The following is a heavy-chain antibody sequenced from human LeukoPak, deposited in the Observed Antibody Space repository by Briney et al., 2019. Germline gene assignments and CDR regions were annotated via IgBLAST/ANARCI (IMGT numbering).Heavy chain of an antibody. V-gene: IGHV4-34*01. CDR1: GGSFSGYS. CDR3: ARDRYGRPVDY. CDR2: INHSGGT. J-gene: IGHJ4*02. D-gene: IGHD2-15*01. Sequence: PSETLSLTCAVYGGSFSGYSWNWIRQPPVKGLEWIGEINHSGGTNYNPSLKSRVTISLDTSKNQFSLKLTSVTAADSAVYYCARDRYGRPVDYWGQGTLVTVSS.